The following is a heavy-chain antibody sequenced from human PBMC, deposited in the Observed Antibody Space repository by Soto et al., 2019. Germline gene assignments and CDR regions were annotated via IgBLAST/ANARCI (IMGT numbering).Heavy chain of an antibody. J-gene: IGHJ6*03. CDR2: INSDGSSI. Sequence: GGSLRLSCAASGFTFSRHWMHWVRQAPGKGLVWLSRINSDGSSIAYADSVKGRFTISRDNAKNTLYLQMNSLGAEETAVYFCAKAPVQVYYYYYMDVWGKGTTVTVSS. CDR3: AKAPVQVYYYYYMDV. V-gene: IGHV3-74*03. CDR1: GFTFSRHW.